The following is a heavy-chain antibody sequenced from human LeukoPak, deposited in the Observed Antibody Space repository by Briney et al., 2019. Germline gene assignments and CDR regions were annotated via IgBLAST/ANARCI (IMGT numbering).Heavy chain of an antibody. J-gene: IGHJ6*02. CDR3: ARGGRTTWHGMDV. D-gene: IGHD4-17*01. CDR2: IWYDGSNK. CDR1: GFTFSTYG. V-gene: IGHV3-33*01. Sequence: PGRSLRLSCEASGFTFSTYGMHWVRQAPGKGLEWVAVIWYDGSNKNYADSVKSRFTISRDNSKNTLYLQMNSLRAEDTAVYYCARGGRTTWHGMDVWGQGTTVTVSS.